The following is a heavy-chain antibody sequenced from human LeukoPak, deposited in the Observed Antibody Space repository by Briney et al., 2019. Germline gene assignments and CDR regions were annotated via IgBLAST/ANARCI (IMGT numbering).Heavy chain of an antibody. J-gene: IGHJ5*02. Sequence: GGSLRLSCAASGFTFRTLAMNWVRQAPGKGLEWVGNINRDGSEKYYADSVKGRFTISRDNAKNSLFLQMNSLRAEDTAVYFCARVVVGVTNRFDPWGQGTLVIVSS. CDR3: ARVVVGVTNRFDP. V-gene: IGHV3-7*05. D-gene: IGHD2-15*01. CDR1: GFTFRTLA. CDR2: INRDGSEK.